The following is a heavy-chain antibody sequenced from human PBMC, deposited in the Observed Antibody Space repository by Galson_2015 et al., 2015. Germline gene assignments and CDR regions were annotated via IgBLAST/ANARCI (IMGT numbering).Heavy chain of an antibody. D-gene: IGHD2-2*01. Sequence: ETLALSSAVYGASFSGDDCSWSRPPPGKGLERSGEINHRGSTNYYPSLKSRVTITMDTSKNKFYLKLSSVTAADTAVYYCARGYCSSNSCYFRSGFDPWGQGTLVTFSS. V-gene: IGHV4-34*01. CDR1: GASFSGDD. CDR3: ARGYCSSNSCYFRSGFDP. CDR2: INHRGST. J-gene: IGHJ5*02.